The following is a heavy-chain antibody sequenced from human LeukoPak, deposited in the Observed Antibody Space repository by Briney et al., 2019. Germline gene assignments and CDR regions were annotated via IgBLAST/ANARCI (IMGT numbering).Heavy chain of an antibody. CDR3: ARVDMQLGGDWFDP. J-gene: IGHJ5*02. V-gene: IGHV1-8*03. Sequence: EASVKVSCKASGGTFSSYAISWVRQAPGQGLEWMGWINPNSGGTNYAQKFQGRVTITRNTSISTAYMELSSLRSEDTAVYYCARVDMQLGGDWFDPWGQGTLVTVSP. D-gene: IGHD5-24*01. CDR1: GGTFSSYA. CDR2: INPNSGGT.